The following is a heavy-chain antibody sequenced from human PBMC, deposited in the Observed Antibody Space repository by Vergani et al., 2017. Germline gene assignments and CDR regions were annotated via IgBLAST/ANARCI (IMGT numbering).Heavy chain of an antibody. J-gene: IGHJ3*01. CDR1: GVTFSSYA. V-gene: IGHV3-23*01. CDR2: IRGSGGGS. CDR3: ARSVTGIFVLYAFDL. Sequence: SESGGGLVQPGGSLRLSCAASGVTFSSYAMTWVRQAPGKGLEWVSGIRGSGGGSEYAEAVKGRFIISRDNSKNTLSLDMKTLRVADTAVYYCARSVTGIFVLYAFDLWGQGTLVIVSS. D-gene: IGHD2-21*02.